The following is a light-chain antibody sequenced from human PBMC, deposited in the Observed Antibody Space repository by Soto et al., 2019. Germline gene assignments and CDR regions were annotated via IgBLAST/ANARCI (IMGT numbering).Light chain of an antibody. J-gene: IGKJ2*01. Sequence: IVMTQSPATLSVSPGERVTLSCRASETVRTNLAWFQQKPGQTPRLLIFGASTRATGIPTGFTGSGPETEFTLTIGSPQSEDLAVYYCQQYYNWPPYTFGQGTKLEIK. CDR2: GAS. CDR3: QQYYNWPPYT. CDR1: ETVRTN. V-gene: IGKV3-15*01.